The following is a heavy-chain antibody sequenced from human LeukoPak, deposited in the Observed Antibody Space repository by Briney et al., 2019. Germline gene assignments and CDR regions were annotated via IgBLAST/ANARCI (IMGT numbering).Heavy chain of an antibody. J-gene: IGHJ4*02. CDR1: GFTFSNYA. D-gene: IGHD6-19*01. CDR3: AKGYSGGWCDFDS. V-gene: IGHV3-23*01. Sequence: GGSLRLSCAASGFTFSNYAMSWVRQAPGRGLEWVSHISYSVVTTYYAESVKGRFTISRDNSKNTLYLQMDSLRAEDTAMYYCAKGYSGGWCDFDSWGQGALVTVSA. CDR2: ISYSVVTT.